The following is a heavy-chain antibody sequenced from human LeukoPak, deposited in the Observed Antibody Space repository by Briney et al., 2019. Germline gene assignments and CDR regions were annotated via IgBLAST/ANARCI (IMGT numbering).Heavy chain of an antibody. CDR1: GGSISSSSYY. CDR3: ASTTMVRGVIFPTDFDY. J-gene: IGHJ4*02. D-gene: IGHD3-10*01. Sequence: SETLSLTCTVSGGSISSSSYYWGWLRQPPGRGLEWVGSIYYSGSTYYNPSLKSRVTISVDTSKNQFSLKLSSVTAADTAVYYCASTTMVRGVIFPTDFDYWGQGTLVTVSS. CDR2: IYYSGST. V-gene: IGHV4-39*01.